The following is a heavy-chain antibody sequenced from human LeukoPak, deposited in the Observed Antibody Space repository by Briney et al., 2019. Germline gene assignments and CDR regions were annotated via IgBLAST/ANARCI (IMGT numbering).Heavy chain of an antibody. CDR2: IYYSGST. V-gene: IGHV4-59*01. CDR1: GGSISSYY. D-gene: IGHD6-19*01. Sequence: PSGTLSLTCTVSGGSISSYYWSWIRQPPGKELEWIGYIYYSGSTNYNPSLKSRVTISVDTSKNQFSLKLSSVTAADTAVYYCASSSGWYYFDYWGQGTLVTVSS. J-gene: IGHJ4*02. CDR3: ASSSGWYYFDY.